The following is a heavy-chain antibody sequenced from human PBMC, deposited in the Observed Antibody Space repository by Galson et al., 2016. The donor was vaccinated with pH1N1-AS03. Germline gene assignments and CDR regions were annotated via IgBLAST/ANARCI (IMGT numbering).Heavy chain of an antibody. CDR3: ATYGSGSRGGFDY. D-gene: IGHD3-10*01. CDR1: GYTFIRYY. J-gene: IGHJ4*02. CDR2: INPSIGST. V-gene: IGHV1-46*01. Sequence: SVKVSCKASGYTFIRYYMHWVGQAPGRGLEWMGVINPSIGSTTYAQKFQGRVTMTRDTATTTAYMELSSLRSDDTAVYYCATYGSGSRGGFDYWGQGALITVSS.